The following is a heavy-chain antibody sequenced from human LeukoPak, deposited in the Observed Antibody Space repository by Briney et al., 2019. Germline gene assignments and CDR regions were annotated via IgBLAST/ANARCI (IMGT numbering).Heavy chain of an antibody. J-gene: IGHJ6*03. CDR1: GFTFSSYG. CDR3: AKDYDFWSGPGGYYMDV. Sequence: GGSLRLSCAAYGFTFSSYGMHWVCQAPGKGLEWVAFIRYDGSNKYYADSGKGRFNISRDNSKNTLYLQMNSLRAEDTAVYYCAKDYDFWSGPGGYYMDVWGKGTTVTVSS. V-gene: IGHV3-30*02. CDR2: IRYDGSNK. D-gene: IGHD3-3*01.